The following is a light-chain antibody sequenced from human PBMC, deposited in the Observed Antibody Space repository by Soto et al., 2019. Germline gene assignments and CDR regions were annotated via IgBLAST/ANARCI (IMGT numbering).Light chain of an antibody. CDR2: TNN. CDR1: ESDIGNNT. Sequence: QSVLTQPPSASGTPGQRVTISCSGGESDIGNNTVYWFQQFPGTAPRLVIYTNNQRPSGVPDRFSGSKSGTSASLVISGLQSEDEADYYCATWDDSLHVCVFGGGTKLTVL. CDR3: ATWDDSLHVCV. V-gene: IGLV1-44*01. J-gene: IGLJ3*02.